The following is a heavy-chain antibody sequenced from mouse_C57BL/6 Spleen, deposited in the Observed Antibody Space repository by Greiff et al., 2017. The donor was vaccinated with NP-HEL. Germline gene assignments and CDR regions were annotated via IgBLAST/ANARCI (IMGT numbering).Heavy chain of an antibody. V-gene: IGHV5-15*01. CDR2: ISNLAYSI. D-gene: IGHD2-1*01. Sequence: EVQLVESGGGLVQPGGSLKLSCAASGFTFSDYGLAWVRQAPRKGPEWVAFISNLAYSIYYADTVTGRVTSSRENAKDTLYVEMSSLRSEDTAMYYCTRQRGNSTYAMDYWGQGTSVTVSS. CDR1: GFTFSDYG. J-gene: IGHJ4*01. CDR3: TRQRGNSTYAMDY.